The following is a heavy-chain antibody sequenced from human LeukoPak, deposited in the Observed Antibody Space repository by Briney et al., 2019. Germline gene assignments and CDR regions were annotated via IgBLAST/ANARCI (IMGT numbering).Heavy chain of an antibody. V-gene: IGHV3-30*18. Sequence: PGGSLRLSCAASGFAFSSYGMHWVRQAPGKGLEWVAVISYDGSNKYYADSVKGRFTISRDKSKNTLYLQMNSLRAEDTAVYYCAKRGGYSYGYEFDYWGQGTLVTVSS. CDR2: ISYDGSNK. D-gene: IGHD5-18*01. J-gene: IGHJ4*02. CDR3: AKRGGYSYGYEFDY. CDR1: GFAFSSYG.